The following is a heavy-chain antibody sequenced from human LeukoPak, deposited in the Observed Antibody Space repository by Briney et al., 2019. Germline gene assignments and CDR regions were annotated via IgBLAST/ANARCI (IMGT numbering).Heavy chain of an antibody. CDR3: GIAAAGKGTCWFDP. CDR1: GGSFSGYY. Sequence: SETLSLTCAVYGGSFSGYYWSWIRQPPGKGLEWIGEINHSGSTNYNPSLKSRVTISVDTSKNQFSLKLSSVIAADTAVYYCGIAAAGKGTCWFDPWGQGTLVTVSS. J-gene: IGHJ5*02. V-gene: IGHV4-34*01. CDR2: INHSGST. D-gene: IGHD6-13*01.